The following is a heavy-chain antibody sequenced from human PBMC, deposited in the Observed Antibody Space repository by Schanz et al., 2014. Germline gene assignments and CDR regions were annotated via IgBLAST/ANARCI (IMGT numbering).Heavy chain of an antibody. CDR2: TRNRANNYFT. CDR1: GFTFSAYY. D-gene: IGHD3-16*01. Sequence: EVQLVESGGGLVQPGGSLRLSCAASGFTFSAYYMNWVRQAPGKGLEWVGRTRNRANNYFTEYAASVKGRFTISRDDSKNSLYLQMSSLKSEDTALYYCARVTRAPGGRDLDVWGQGATVNVSS. V-gene: IGHV3-72*01. J-gene: IGHJ6*02. CDR3: ARVTRAPGGRDLDV.